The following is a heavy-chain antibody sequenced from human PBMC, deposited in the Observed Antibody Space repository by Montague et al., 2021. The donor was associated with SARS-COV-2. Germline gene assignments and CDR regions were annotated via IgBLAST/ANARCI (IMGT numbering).Heavy chain of an antibody. CDR2: SHTGDST. J-gene: IGHJ4*02. Sequence: SLRLSCAASGSSVSSTHMSWARQAPGKGLEWVSSSHTGDSTYYADSVKGRFTFSKDISRNTVDLQMNCLRPEDTAAYYCAQDKVSATTGGPGYYFDYWGQGGLVTVSS. V-gene: IGHV3-66*01. CDR3: AQDKVSATTGGPGYYFDY. D-gene: IGHD1-1*01. CDR1: GSSVSSTH.